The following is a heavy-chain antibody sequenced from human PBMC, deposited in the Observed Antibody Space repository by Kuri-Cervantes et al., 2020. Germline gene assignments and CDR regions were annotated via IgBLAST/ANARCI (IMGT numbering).Heavy chain of an antibody. Sequence: SETLSLTCAVHGGSFSGYYWGWIRQPPGKGLEWIGSIYHSGSTYYNPSLKSRVTISVDTSKNQFSLKLSSVTAADTAVYYCARGLRWLQPGNWYFDLWGRGTLVTVSS. J-gene: IGHJ2*01. D-gene: IGHD5-24*01. CDR2: IYHSGST. CDR1: GGSFSGYY. V-gene: IGHV4-38-2*01. CDR3: ARGLRWLQPGNWYFDL.